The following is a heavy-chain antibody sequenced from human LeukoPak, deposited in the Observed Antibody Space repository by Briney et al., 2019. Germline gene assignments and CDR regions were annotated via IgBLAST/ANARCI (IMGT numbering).Heavy chain of an antibody. Sequence: GGSLSLSCTASGFTFSSYSMNWVRQAPGKGLEWVSSISSSSSYIYYADSVKGRFTISRDNAKNSLYLQMNSLRAEDTAVYYCARVSTVTISTIDYWGQGTLVTVSS. CDR2: ISSSSSYI. D-gene: IGHD4-17*01. CDR1: GFTFSSYS. V-gene: IGHV3-21*01. J-gene: IGHJ4*02. CDR3: ARVSTVTISTIDY.